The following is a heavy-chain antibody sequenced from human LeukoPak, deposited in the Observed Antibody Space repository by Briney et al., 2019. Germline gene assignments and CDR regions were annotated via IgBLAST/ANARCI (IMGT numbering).Heavy chain of an antibody. V-gene: IGHV4-34*01. CDR2: INHSGST. Sequence: SETLSLTCAVYGGSFSGYYWSWIRQPPGKGLEWIGEINHSGSTNYNPSLKSRVTISVGTSKNQFSLKLSSVTAADTAVYYYARSRKYSYGFDYWGQGTLVTVSS. CDR1: GGSFSGYY. CDR3: ARSRKYSYGFDY. D-gene: IGHD5-18*01. J-gene: IGHJ4*02.